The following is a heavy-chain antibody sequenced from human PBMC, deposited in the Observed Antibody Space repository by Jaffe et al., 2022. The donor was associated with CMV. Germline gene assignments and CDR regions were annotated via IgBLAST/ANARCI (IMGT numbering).Heavy chain of an antibody. J-gene: IGHJ4*02. CDR2: IYYSGST. CDR3: ARHALRLGEKYYFDL. D-gene: IGHD3-16*01. Sequence: QVQLQESGPGLVKPSETLSLTCTVSGGSISSYYWSWIRQPPGKGLEWIGYIYYSGSTKYNPSLKSRVTISVDTSKNEFSLKLISVTAGDTAVYYCARHALRLGEKYYFDLWGQGTLVTVSS. CDR1: GGSISSYY. V-gene: IGHV4-59*08.